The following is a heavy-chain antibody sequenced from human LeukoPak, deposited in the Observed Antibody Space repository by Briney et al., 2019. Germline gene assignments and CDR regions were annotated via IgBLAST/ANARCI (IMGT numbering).Heavy chain of an antibody. CDR1: GYTFTSYA. J-gene: IGHJ4*02. Sequence: ASVKVSCKASGYTFTSYAMHWVRQAPGQRLEWMGWINAGNGNTKYSQKFQGRVTITGDTSASTAYMELSSLRSEDTAVYYCARGSGITIFGPERDYFDYWGQGTLVTVSS. V-gene: IGHV1-3*01. CDR2: INAGNGNT. D-gene: IGHD3-3*01. CDR3: ARGSGITIFGPERDYFDY.